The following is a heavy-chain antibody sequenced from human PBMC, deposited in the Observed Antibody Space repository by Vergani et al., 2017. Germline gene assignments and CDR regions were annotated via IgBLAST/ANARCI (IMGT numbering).Heavy chain of an antibody. CDR2: ISWNSGSI. CDR3: ASSSTGY. J-gene: IGHJ4*02. V-gene: IGHV3-9*01. D-gene: IGHD2-2*01. Sequence: EVQLVESGGGLVQPGRSLRLSCAASGFTFDDYAMHWVRQAPGKGLEWVSGISWNSGSIGYADSVKGRFTISRGNAKNSLYLQMNSLRAEDTALYYCASSSTGYWGQGTLVTVSS. CDR1: GFTFDDYA.